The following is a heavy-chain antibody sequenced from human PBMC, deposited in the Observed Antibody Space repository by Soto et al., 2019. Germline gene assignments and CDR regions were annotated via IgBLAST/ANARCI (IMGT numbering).Heavy chain of an antibody. V-gene: IGHV4-39*01. CDR1: GGPISSSNYY. CDR2: IYYSGST. Sequence: SETLSLTCTVSGGPISSSNYYWGWIRQPPGKGLEWIGSIYYSGSTYYNPSLKSRVTMSVDTSKNQFSLKLSSVTAADTAVYYCARRIAARANWFDPWGQGTLVTVSS. CDR3: ARRIAARANWFDP. J-gene: IGHJ5*02. D-gene: IGHD6-6*01.